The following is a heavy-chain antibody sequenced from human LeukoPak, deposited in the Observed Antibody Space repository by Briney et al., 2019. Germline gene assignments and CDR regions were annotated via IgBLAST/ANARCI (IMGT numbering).Heavy chain of an antibody. J-gene: IGHJ4*02. CDR1: GYTFIAYG. V-gene: IGHV1-18*01. CDR2: ISAYNGIT. CDR3: ARDDSSLSDY. D-gene: IGHD6-13*01. Sequence: GASVKVSCKASGYTFIAYGITWVRQAPGQGLEWMGWISAYNGITDYTPNLQGRITMTTGTSTTTAYMELRSLRSDDTAVYYCARDDSSLSDYWGQGTLVTVSS.